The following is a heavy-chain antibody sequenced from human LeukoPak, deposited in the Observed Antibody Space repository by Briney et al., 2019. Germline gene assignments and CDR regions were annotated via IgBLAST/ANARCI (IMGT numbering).Heavy chain of an antibody. J-gene: IGHJ3*02. Sequence: GGSLRLSCAASGFTFSSYWMHWVRQAPGEGLVWVSRINSDGSSTSYADSVKGRFTISRDNAKNTLYLQMNSLRAEDTAVYYCARIRGYYDSSGYSYDAFDIWGQGTMVTVSS. CDR1: GFTFSSYW. D-gene: IGHD3-22*01. CDR2: INSDGSST. V-gene: IGHV3-74*01. CDR3: ARIRGYYDSSGYSYDAFDI.